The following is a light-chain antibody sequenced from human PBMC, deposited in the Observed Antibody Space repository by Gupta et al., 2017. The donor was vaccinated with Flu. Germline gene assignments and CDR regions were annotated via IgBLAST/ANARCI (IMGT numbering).Light chain of an antibody. CDR3: QQYNSYSPWT. CDR1: QSISSW. Sequence: IQMTQSHSTLSTSVGYRVTITCRGSQSISSWLAWYHQKPGQAPKLLIYDASSFESGVPSRFSGSGSGTEFTLTISSLQPDDFATYYCQQYNSYSPWTFGQGTKVEIK. J-gene: IGKJ1*01. CDR2: DAS. V-gene: IGKV1-5*03.